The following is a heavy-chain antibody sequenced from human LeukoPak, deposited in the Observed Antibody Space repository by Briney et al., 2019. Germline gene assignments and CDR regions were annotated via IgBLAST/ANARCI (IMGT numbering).Heavy chain of an antibody. Sequence: PGGSLRLSCAASGFTFDHYTMHWVRQAPGKGLEWVSLISWNGGSTYYADSVKGRFTISRDNSKNTLYLQMNSLRAEDTAVYYCARDPSYYYDSSGRSPLDYWGQGTLVTVSS. CDR1: GFTFDHYT. V-gene: IGHV3-43*01. J-gene: IGHJ4*02. D-gene: IGHD3-22*01. CDR2: ISWNGGST. CDR3: ARDPSYYYDSSGRSPLDY.